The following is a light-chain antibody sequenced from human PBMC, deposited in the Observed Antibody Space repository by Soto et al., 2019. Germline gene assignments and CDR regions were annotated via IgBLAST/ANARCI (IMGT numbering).Light chain of an antibody. Sequence: GDRVTITCRASQTFGSYLNWYQQKPGKAPKLLIYAASTLQSGVPSRFSGSGSGTDFTLTISSLQPEDFATYYCQQSYSSPLTFGGGTKVDIK. CDR3: QQSYSSPLT. CDR1: QTFGSY. V-gene: IGKV1-39*01. CDR2: AAS. J-gene: IGKJ4*01.